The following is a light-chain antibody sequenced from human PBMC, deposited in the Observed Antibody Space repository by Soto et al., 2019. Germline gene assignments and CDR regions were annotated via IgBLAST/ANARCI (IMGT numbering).Light chain of an antibody. CDR3: QQRSNWPIT. CDR2: DAS. CDR1: QSVSSY. V-gene: IGKV3-11*01. Sequence: EIVLTQSPATLSLSPGERVTLSCRASQSVSSYLAWYQQKPGQAPRLLIYDASNRATGIPARFSASGSWTDFTLTISSLEPEDLAVYYCQQRSNWPITFGQGTRLEIK. J-gene: IGKJ5*01.